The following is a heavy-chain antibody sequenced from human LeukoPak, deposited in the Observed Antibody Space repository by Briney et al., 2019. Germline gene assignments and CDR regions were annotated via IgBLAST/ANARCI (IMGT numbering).Heavy chain of an antibody. V-gene: IGHV4-39*01. CDR1: GDSITSNSYY. CDR2: IYYSGIT. J-gene: IGHJ4*02. CDR3: ARHSGK. D-gene: IGHD1-26*01. Sequence: SETLSLTCTVSGDSITSNSYYWAWIRQPPGKGLEWIGSIYYSGITSYNPSLKSQVTISVDTSKNQFSLKLSSVTAADTAVYYCARHSGKWGQGTLVTVSS.